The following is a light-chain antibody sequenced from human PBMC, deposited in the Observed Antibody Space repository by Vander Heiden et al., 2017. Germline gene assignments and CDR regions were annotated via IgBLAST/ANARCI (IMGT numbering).Light chain of an antibody. V-gene: IGKV1-39*01. Sequence: DIQMTQSPSSLYASVGDRVTITCRASQSISSYLNWYQQKPGKAPTLLIYDESSLKSGVPSRFSGSGSGTDFTLTISRLQPEDFSTYYCQQSDSTPLTFGGGTKVEIK. J-gene: IGKJ4*01. CDR1: QSISSY. CDR3: QQSDSTPLT. CDR2: DES.